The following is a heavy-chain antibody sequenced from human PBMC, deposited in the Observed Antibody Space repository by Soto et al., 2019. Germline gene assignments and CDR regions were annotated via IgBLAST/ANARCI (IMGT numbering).Heavy chain of an antibody. D-gene: IGHD2-21*01. CDR2: FSGGRDTT. Sequence: PGGSLRLSCAASGFTFSSYAMSWVRQAPGQRLEWVATFSGGRDTTWHADSVKGRFTVSRDSSKNTLSPQMNSLRPEDTALYYCAKATSATCTGSICYSFDYWGQGTLVTVSS. J-gene: IGHJ4*02. CDR3: AKATSATCTGSICYSFDY. CDR1: GFTFSSYA. V-gene: IGHV3-23*01.